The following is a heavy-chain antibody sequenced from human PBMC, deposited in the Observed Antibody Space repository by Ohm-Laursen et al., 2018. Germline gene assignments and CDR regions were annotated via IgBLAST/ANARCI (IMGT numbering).Heavy chain of an antibody. D-gene: IGHD3-10*01. J-gene: IGHJ4*02. V-gene: IGHV4-59*01. CDR3: ARDSISDSGSYRFDY. CDR1: GGSISSYY. Sequence: GTLSLTCTVSGGSISSYYWSWIRQPPGKGLEWIGYIYYSGSTNYNPSLESRVTISGDTSKNQFSLKVTSVTDADTAVYYCARDSISDSGSYRFDYWGQGILVTVSS. CDR2: IYYSGST.